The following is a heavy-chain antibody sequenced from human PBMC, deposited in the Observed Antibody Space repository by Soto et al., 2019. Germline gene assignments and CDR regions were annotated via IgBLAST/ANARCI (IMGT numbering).Heavy chain of an antibody. J-gene: IGHJ5*02. CDR2: IYYSERTSYNSGST. Sequence: SETLSLTCTVAGRSISSGDYYWSWIRHPPGKGLEWIGSIYYSERTSYNSGSTYYSPSLKSRVTISGDTSKSQFSLKLSSVTAADTAVYYCARHTRNQFDPRGQGTLVTVSS. CDR1: GRSISSGDYY. CDR3: ARHTRNQFDP. V-gene: IGHV4-39*01.